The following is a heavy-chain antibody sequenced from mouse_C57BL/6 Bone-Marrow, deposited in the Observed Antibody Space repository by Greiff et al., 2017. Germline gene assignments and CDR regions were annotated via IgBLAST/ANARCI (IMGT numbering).Heavy chain of an antibody. CDR2: IDPEDGET. Sequence: EVQLVESGAELVKPGASVKLSCTASGFNIKDYYMHWVKQRTEQGLEWIGRIDPEDGETKYAPKFQGKATITADTSSNTAYLQRSSLTSEDTAVYYCARSLGSSSGYFDVWGTGTTVTVSS. D-gene: IGHD1-1*01. V-gene: IGHV14-2*01. CDR3: ARSLGSSSGYFDV. J-gene: IGHJ1*03. CDR1: GFNIKDYY.